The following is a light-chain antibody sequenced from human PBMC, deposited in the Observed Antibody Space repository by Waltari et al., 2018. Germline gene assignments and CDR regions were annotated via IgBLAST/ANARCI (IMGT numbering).Light chain of an antibody. CDR1: QSVSSY. Sequence: EIVLTQSPATLSLSPGERGTLSSRASQSVSSYLAWYQQKPGQAPRLLIYDAANRATGIPARFSGSGSGTDFTLTISSLEPEDFAVYYCQQRSNWPPFTFGPGTKVDIK. J-gene: IGKJ3*01. V-gene: IGKV3-11*01. CDR2: DAA. CDR3: QQRSNWPPFT.